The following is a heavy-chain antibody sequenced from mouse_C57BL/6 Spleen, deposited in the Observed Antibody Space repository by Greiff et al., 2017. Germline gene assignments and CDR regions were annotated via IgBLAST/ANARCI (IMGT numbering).Heavy chain of an antibody. D-gene: IGHD1-1*01. CDR2: IWSGGSS. Sequence: VQLVESGPGLVQPSQSLSITCTVSGFYLNSYGVHWVRQSPGKGLEWLGVIWSGGSSDYNAAFIPRLSISKDNSKGQVFFKMNSLQADDSAIYYSAKTPIYYYGSSYPYYAIDYWGQGTSGTVSS. CDR3: AKTPIYYYGSSYPYYAIDY. V-gene: IGHV2-2*01. CDR1: GFYLNSYG. J-gene: IGHJ4*01.